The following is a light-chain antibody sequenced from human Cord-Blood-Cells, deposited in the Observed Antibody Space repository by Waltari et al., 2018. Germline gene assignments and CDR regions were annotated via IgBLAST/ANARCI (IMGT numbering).Light chain of an antibody. J-gene: IGLJ3*02. V-gene: IGLV2-14*03. CDR2: DVS. CDR1: SSDVGGYNY. CDR3: SSYTSSSTLV. Sequence: QSALTQPASVSGSPGQSITISCTGTSSDVGGYNYVSWYQHHPGKAPKLMIYDVSNRPSGVSNRFSGSKSGNTSSLTISGLQAEDEADDYCSSYTSSSTLVFGGGTKLTVL.